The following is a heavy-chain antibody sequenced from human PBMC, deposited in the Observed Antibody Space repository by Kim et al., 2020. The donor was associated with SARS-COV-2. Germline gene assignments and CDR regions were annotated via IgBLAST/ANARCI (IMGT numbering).Heavy chain of an antibody. D-gene: IGHD6-13*01. Sequence: GGSLRLSCAASGFTFSSYSMNWVRQAPGKGLEWVSSISSSSSYIYYADSVKGRFTISRDNAKNSLYLQMNSLRAEDTAVYYCARGGRSSSIIDYWGQGTLVTVSS. CDR1: GFTFSSYS. CDR3: ARGGRSSSIIDY. V-gene: IGHV3-21*01. J-gene: IGHJ4*02. CDR2: ISSSSSYI.